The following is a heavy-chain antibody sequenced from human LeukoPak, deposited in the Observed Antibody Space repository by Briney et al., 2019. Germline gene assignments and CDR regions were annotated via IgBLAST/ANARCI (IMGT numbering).Heavy chain of an antibody. V-gene: IGHV4-59*01. Sequence: SETLSLTCTVSGGSISSYYWSWIRQPPGKGLEWIGYIYYSGSTNYNPSLKSRVTISVDTSKNQFSLELSSVTAADTAVYYCARGTTVTPNWFDPWGQGTLVTVSS. D-gene: IGHD4-17*01. CDR3: ARGTTVTPNWFDP. CDR1: GGSISSYY. J-gene: IGHJ5*02. CDR2: IYYSGST.